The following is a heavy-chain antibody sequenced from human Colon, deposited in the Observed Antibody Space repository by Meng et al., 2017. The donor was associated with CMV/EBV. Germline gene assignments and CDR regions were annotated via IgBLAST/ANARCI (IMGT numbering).Heavy chain of an antibody. Sequence: QVQLQQSGPGLVKPSQSLSLTCVSFGDSVSRDSAAWIWIRQSPSRGLEWLGRTYYRSKWFTDYAVSVKSRITINPDTSKNQVSLLLKSMTPEDTAMYYCVREGVAGYQYFDHWDHGTLVTVSS. V-gene: IGHV6-1*01. CDR3: VREGVAGYQYFDH. J-gene: IGHJ4*01. D-gene: IGHD6-19*01. CDR1: GDSVSRDSAA. CDR2: TYYRSKWFT.